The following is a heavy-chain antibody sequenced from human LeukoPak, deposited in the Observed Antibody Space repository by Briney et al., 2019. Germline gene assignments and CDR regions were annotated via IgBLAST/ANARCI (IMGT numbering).Heavy chain of an antibody. Sequence: GGSLRLSCAASGFTFSSYAMSWVRQAPGKGLEWVSAISGSGGSTYYADSVKGRFTISRDNSKNTLYLQMNSLRAEDTAIYYCAKDRPNFHENSGHYYRRDGDSWGQGTLVTVSS. CDR3: AKDRPNFHENSGHYYRRDGDS. CDR1: GFTFSSYA. J-gene: IGHJ5*01. D-gene: IGHD3-22*01. V-gene: IGHV3-23*01. CDR2: ISGSGGST.